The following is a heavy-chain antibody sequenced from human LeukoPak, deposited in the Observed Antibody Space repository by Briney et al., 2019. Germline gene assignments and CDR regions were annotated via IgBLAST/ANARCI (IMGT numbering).Heavy chain of an antibody. J-gene: IGHJ4*02. CDR3: ARSIYSTGWYDY. Sequence: SETLSLTCNVSGYSISSGYYWGWIRQTPGKRLEWIGSMYHSGSTYYNPSLKSRVTISVDTSKNQFSLKLSSVTAADTGVYYCARSIYSTGWYDYWGQGTLVTVSS. CDR1: GYSISSGYY. D-gene: IGHD6-19*01. V-gene: IGHV4-38-2*02. CDR2: MYHSGST.